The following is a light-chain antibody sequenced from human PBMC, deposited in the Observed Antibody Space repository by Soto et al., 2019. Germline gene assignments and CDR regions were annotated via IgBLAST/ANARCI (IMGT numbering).Light chain of an antibody. CDR2: AAS. CDR1: QSVYNN. Sequence: EIEMTQSPATLSVSPGEIATLSCRASQSVYNNLAWYQQKPGQAPRLLIYAASTRATGIPARFSGSGSGTDFTLTISSLQPDDFATYYCQQYNSYSRTFGQGTKVDNK. J-gene: IGKJ1*01. CDR3: QQYNSYSRT. V-gene: IGKV3-15*01.